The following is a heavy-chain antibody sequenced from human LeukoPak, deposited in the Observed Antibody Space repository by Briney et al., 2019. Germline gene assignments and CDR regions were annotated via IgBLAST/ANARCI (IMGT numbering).Heavy chain of an antibody. CDR2: INPNSGDT. J-gene: IGHJ4*02. Sequence: ASVKVSCKASGYTFTDYYMHWVRQAPGQGLEWMGWINPNSGDTHYIQKFQDRVTMTRDTSISTVYMDLSSLTSDDTAIYYCAIEVYYHDTNSFVYWGQGTLVTVSS. CDR3: AIEVYYHDTNSFVY. V-gene: IGHV1-2*02. CDR1: GYTFTDYY. D-gene: IGHD3-22*01.